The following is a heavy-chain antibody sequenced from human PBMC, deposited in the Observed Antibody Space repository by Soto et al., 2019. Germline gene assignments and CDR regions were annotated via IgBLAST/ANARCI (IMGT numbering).Heavy chain of an antibody. D-gene: IGHD3-22*01. J-gene: IGHJ5*02. V-gene: IGHV1-2*04. CDR3: AREGSSGVYDL. CDR2: VNPNSGGT. CDR1: GYTFTGYY. Sequence: ASVKVSCKASGYTFTGYYIHWVRQAPGQGLEWMGWVNPNSGGTNYAQKFQGWVTMTRDTSISTAYMELTSLRSEDTAVFYCAREGSSGVYDLWGQGALVTVS.